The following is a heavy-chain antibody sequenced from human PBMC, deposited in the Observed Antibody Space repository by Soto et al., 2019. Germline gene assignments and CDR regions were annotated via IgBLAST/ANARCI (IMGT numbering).Heavy chain of an antibody. D-gene: IGHD2-15*01. Sequence: QVQLVESGGGVVQPGRSLRLSCAASGFTFSSYGMHWVRQAPGKGLEWVAVISYDGSNKYYADSVKGRFTISRDNSKNTLYLQMNSLRAEDTAVYYCAKEGADIVVVVADTAKNWFDPWGQGTLVTVSS. CDR1: GFTFSSYG. J-gene: IGHJ5*02. CDR3: AKEGADIVVVVADTAKNWFDP. V-gene: IGHV3-30*18. CDR2: ISYDGSNK.